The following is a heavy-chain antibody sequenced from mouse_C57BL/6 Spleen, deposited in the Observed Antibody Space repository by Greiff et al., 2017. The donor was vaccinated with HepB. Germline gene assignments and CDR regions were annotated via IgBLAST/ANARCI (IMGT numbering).Heavy chain of an antibody. Sequence: EVKLMESGPGLVKPSQSLSLTCSVTGYSITSGYYWNWIRQFPGNKLEWMGYISYDGSNNYNPSLKNRISITRDTSKNQFFLKLNSVTTEDTATYYCARALRYAMDYWGQGTSVTVSS. J-gene: IGHJ4*01. D-gene: IGHD1-1*01. CDR3: ARALRYAMDY. V-gene: IGHV3-6*01. CDR1: GYSITSGYY. CDR2: ISYDGSN.